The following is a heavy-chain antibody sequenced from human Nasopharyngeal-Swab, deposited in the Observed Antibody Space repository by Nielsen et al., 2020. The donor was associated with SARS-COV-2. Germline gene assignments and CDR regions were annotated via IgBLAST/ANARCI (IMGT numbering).Heavy chain of an antibody. CDR1: GGSISSYY. CDR2: IYYSGST. Sequence: SATLSLTCTVSGGSISSYYWSWIRPPPGKGLEWIGYIYYSGSTNYNPSLKSRVTISVDTSKNQFSLKLSSVTAAETAVYYCARGFDYWGQGTLVTVSS. CDR3: ARGFDY. J-gene: IGHJ4*02. V-gene: IGHV4-59*13.